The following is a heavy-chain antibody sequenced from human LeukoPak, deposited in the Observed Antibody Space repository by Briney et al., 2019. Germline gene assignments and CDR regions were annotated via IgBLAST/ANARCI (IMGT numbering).Heavy chain of an antibody. V-gene: IGHV4-59*01. Sequence: SETLSLTCTVFGGSISNYYWSWIRQPPGKGLEWIGYIYYTERTNYNPSLKSRVTMSVDTSKNQFSLKLTSLTAADTAVYYCARVGYNSGLDSWGRGTLVTVSS. CDR1: GGSISNYY. J-gene: IGHJ4*02. CDR3: ARVGYNSGLDS. CDR2: IYYTERT. D-gene: IGHD6-19*01.